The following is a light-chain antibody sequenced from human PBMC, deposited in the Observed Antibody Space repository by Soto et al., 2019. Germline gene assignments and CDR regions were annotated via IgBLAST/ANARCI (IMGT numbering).Light chain of an antibody. CDR1: QSVSSN. J-gene: IGKJ1*01. CDR2: GAS. Sequence: EIVLTQSPATLSVSPGARGTLSCRASQSVSSNLAWYQQKPGQAPRLLIYGASARATGIPSRFSGSGSGTEFTLTISSLQSEDFAVYYCQQYNNWPRTFGQGTKVDIK. CDR3: QQYNNWPRT. V-gene: IGKV3-15*01.